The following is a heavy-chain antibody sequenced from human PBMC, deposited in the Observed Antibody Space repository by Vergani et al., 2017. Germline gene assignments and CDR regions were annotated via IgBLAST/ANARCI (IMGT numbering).Heavy chain of an antibody. CDR1: GYTFTSYY. CDR2: INPSGGST. CDR3: ARDMGGYCSGGSCPPIN. J-gene: IGHJ4*02. Sequence: QVQLVQSGAEVKKPGASVKVSCKASGYTFTSYYMHWVRQAPGQGLEWMGIINPSGGSTSYEQKFQGRVTMTRDTSTSTVYMELSSLRSEDTAVYYCARDMGGYCSGGSCPPINWGQGTLVTVSS. D-gene: IGHD2-15*01. V-gene: IGHV1-46*01.